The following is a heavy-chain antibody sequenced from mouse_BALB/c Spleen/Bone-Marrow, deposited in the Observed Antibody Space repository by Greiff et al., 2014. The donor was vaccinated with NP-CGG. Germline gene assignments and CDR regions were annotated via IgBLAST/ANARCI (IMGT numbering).Heavy chain of an antibody. Sequence: EVQLQQSGAELVKPGASVQLSCTASGFNIKDTYMHWVKQRPEQGLEWIGRIDPANGNTKYDPKFQGKATITADTSSNTAYLQLSSLTSEDTAVYYCASYRYDWYFDVWGAGTTVTVSS. CDR1: GFNIKDTY. J-gene: IGHJ1*01. V-gene: IGHV14-3*02. D-gene: IGHD2-14*01. CDR2: IDPANGNT. CDR3: ASYRYDWYFDV.